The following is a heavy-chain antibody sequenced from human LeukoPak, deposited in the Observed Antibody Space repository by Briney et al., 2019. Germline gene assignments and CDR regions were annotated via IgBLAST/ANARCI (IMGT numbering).Heavy chain of an antibody. CDR3: TKSYYYDSSGYYGPLDY. D-gene: IGHD3-22*01. CDR1: GFTFDDYA. Sequence: PGGSLRLSCAASGFTFDDYAMHWVRQAPGKDLEWVSGISWNSGSIGYADSVKGRFTISRDNAKNSLYLQMNSLRAEDTALYYCTKSYYYDSSGYYGPLDYWGQGTLVTVSS. V-gene: IGHV3-9*01. CDR2: ISWNSGSI. J-gene: IGHJ4*02.